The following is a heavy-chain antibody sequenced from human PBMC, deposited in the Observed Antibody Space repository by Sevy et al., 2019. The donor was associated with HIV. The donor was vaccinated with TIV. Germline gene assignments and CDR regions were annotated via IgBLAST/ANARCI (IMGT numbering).Heavy chain of an antibody. J-gene: IGHJ4*02. CDR1: GFTFSSYE. CDR3: AREDDSRGYYYGLCDY. Sequence: GSLRLSCAASGFTFSSYEMNWVRQAPGKGLEWVSYISNSGSTVYADSVKGRFTISRDNAKNSVYLQMNSLRAEDTAVYYCAREDDSRGYYYGLCDYWGQGTLVTVSS. V-gene: IGHV3-48*03. CDR2: ISNSGSTV. D-gene: IGHD3-22*01.